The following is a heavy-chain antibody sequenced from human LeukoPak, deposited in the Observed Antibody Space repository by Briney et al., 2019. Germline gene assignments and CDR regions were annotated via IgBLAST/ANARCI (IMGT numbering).Heavy chain of an antibody. D-gene: IGHD2-21*01. CDR2: IYYSGST. J-gene: IGHJ3*02. V-gene: IGHV4-59*12. CDR3: AREIAHGAFDI. Sequence: SETLSLTCTVSGGSISGYYWSWIRQPPGKGLEWIGYIYYSGSTNYNPSLKSRVTISVDTSKNQFSLKLSSVTAADTAVYYCAREIAHGAFDIWGQGTMVTVSS. CDR1: GGSISGYY.